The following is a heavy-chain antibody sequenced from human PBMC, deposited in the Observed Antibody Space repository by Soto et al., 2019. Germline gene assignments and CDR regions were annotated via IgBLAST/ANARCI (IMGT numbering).Heavy chain of an antibody. D-gene: IGHD6-19*01. Sequence: GGSLIRSCAASGFTFSSYGMHWVRQAPGKGLEWVAVIWYDGSNKYYADSVKGRFTISRDNSKNTLYLQMNSLRAEDTAVYYCARDGGYPYSSGGGSLYYYGMDVWGQGTTVTV. CDR2: IWYDGSNK. V-gene: IGHV3-33*08. CDR3: ARDGGYPYSSGGGSLYYYGMDV. CDR1: GFTFSSYG. J-gene: IGHJ6*02.